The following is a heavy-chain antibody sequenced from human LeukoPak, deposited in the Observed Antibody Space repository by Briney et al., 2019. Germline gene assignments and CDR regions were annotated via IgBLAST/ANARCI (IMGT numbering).Heavy chain of an antibody. V-gene: IGHV6-1*01. D-gene: IGHD3-22*01. CDR1: GDSVSSNSAA. CDR3: ARSGGGTYYYDSSGDDAFDI. Sequence: SQTLSLTCAISGDSVSSNSAAWNWIRQSPSRGLEWLGRTYYRSKWYNDYAVSVKSRITIKPDTSKNQFSLQLNSVTPEDTAVYYCARSGGGTYYYDSSGDDAFDIWGQGTMVTVSS. J-gene: IGHJ3*02. CDR2: TYYRSKWYN.